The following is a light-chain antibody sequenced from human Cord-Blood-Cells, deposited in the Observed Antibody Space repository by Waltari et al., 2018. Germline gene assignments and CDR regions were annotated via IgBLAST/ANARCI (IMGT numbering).Light chain of an antibody. CDR1: QSVSSSY. V-gene: IGKV3-20*01. Sequence: EIVLTQSPGTLSLSPGERATLSCRASQSVSSSYLAWYQQKPGQAPRLLIYGASSSAASIPDRFSSSGSATVFTLTSSRLEHEDFAVYYCQQYGRSPWTFGQGTKVEIK. J-gene: IGKJ1*01. CDR3: QQYGRSPWT. CDR2: GAS.